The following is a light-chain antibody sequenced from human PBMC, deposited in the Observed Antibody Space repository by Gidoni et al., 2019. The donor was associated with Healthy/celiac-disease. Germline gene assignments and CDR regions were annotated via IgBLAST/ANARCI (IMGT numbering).Light chain of an antibody. Sequence: EIVLTHSPATLSLAPGERATLSCRASKSVSSYLAWYQQKPGQAPRLLIYDASNRATGIPARFSGSGSGTDFTLTISSLEPEDFAVYYCQQRSNWPPLFTFGPGTKVDIK. V-gene: IGKV3-11*01. CDR3: QQRSNWPPLFT. CDR2: DAS. CDR1: KSVSSY. J-gene: IGKJ3*01.